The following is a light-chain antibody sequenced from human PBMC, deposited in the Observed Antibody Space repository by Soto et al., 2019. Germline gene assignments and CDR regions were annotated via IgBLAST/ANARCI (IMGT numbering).Light chain of an antibody. Sequence: DIQLTQSPSFLSASVGDRVTLTCRASQGISSYLAWYQQKPGKAPKLLIYAASTLQSGVPSRFSGSGSGTEFTLTISSLQPEDFATYYCQQLSSYPWTFGQGTKVDIK. J-gene: IGKJ1*01. CDR3: QQLSSYPWT. CDR2: AAS. V-gene: IGKV1-9*01. CDR1: QGISSY.